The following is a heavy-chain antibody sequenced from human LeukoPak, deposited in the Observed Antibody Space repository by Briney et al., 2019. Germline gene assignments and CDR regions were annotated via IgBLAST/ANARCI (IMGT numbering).Heavy chain of an antibody. V-gene: IGHV3-23*01. CDR3: AREDLTSGWPDAFDI. CDR2: ISGSGGST. D-gene: IGHD6-19*01. Sequence: PGGSLRLSCAASGFTVSHNYMSWVRQAPGKGLEWVSAISGSGGSTYYADSVKGRFTISRDNSKNTLYLQMNSLRAEDTALYYCAREDLTSGWPDAFDIWGQGTMVTVSS. J-gene: IGHJ3*02. CDR1: GFTVSHNY.